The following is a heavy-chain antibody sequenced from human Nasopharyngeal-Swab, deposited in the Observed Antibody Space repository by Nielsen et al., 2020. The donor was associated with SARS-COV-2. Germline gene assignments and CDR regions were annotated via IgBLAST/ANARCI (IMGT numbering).Heavy chain of an antibody. J-gene: IGHJ4*02. CDR1: GFTLSNAW. CDR2: IKSKTGGGTT. CDR3: TTDLHDYGDYDY. D-gene: IGHD4-17*01. V-gene: IGHV3-15*01. Sequence: ESLKISCAASGFTLSNAWMSLVRQAPGKGLEWVGRIKSKTGGGTTDYAAPVKGRFTISRDDSKNTVFLQMNSLKTEDTAVYYCTTDLHDYGDYDYWGQGTLVTVSS.